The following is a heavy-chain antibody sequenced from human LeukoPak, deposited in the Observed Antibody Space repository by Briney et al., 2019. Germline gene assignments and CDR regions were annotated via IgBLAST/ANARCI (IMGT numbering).Heavy chain of an antibody. CDR1: GFTFSGYA. D-gene: IGHD3-22*01. CDR2: ISGSGGST. V-gene: IGHV3-23*01. J-gene: IGHJ5*02. CDR3: AKDRADSSGYYYFHYNWFDP. Sequence: GGSLRLSCAASGFTFSGYAMSWVRQAPGKGLEWVSAISGSGGSTYYADSVKGRFTISRDNSKNTLYLQMNSLRAEDTAVYYCAKDRADSSGYYYFHYNWFDPWGQGTLVTVSS.